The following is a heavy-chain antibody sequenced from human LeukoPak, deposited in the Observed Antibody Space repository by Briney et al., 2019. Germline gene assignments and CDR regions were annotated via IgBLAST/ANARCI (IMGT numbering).Heavy chain of an antibody. CDR2: IYYSGST. CDR1: GGSISSSSYY. D-gene: IGHD5-24*01. V-gene: IGHV4-39*07. CDR3: ARDQAGYTNYYYYYYMDV. J-gene: IGHJ6*03. Sequence: SETLSLTCTVSGGSISSSSYYWGWIRQPPGKGLEWIGSIYYSGSTYYNPSLKSRVTISVDTSKNQFSLKLSSVTAADTAVYYCARDQAGYTNYYYYYYMDVWGKGTTVTVSS.